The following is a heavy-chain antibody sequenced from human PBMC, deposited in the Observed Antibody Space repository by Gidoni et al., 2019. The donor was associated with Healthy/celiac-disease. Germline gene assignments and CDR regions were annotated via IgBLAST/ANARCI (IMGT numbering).Heavy chain of an antibody. CDR3: TTDFGVVVVPAAIYGHDAFDI. J-gene: IGHJ3*02. D-gene: IGHD2-2*02. Sequence: EVQLVESGGGLVKPGGSLRLSGAASGFTFSNAGMSWVRQAPGKGLEWVGRIKSKTDGGTTDYAAPVKGRFTISRDDSKNTLYLQMNSLKTEDTAVYYCTTDFGVVVVPAAIYGHDAFDIWGQGTMVTVSS. V-gene: IGHV3-15*01. CDR2: IKSKTDGGTT. CDR1: GFTFSNAG.